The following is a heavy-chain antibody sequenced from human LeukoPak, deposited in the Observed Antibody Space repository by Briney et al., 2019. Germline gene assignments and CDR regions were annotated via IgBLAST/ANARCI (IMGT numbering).Heavy chain of an antibody. D-gene: IGHD3-22*01. CDR1: GFTFSSYA. Sequence: GRSLRLSCAASGFTFSSYAMHWVRQAPGKGLEWVAVISYDGSNKYYADSVKGRFTISRDNSKNTLYLQMNSLRAEDTAVYYCARGRAHGSGYELLDYWGQGTLVTVSS. V-gene: IGHV3-30*04. J-gene: IGHJ4*02. CDR2: ISYDGSNK. CDR3: ARGRAHGSGYELLDY.